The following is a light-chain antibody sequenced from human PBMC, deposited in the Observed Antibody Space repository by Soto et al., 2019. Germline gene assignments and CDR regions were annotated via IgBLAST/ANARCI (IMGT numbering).Light chain of an antibody. CDR1: SSDVGGYDY. J-gene: IGLJ3*02. CDR2: EVS. CDR3: QSYDRSLSGSV. V-gene: IGLV2-14*01. Sequence: QSALTQPASVSASPGQSITISCTGTSSDVGGYDYVSWYQQHPGKAPKLMIYEVSNRPSGISNRFSGSKSGNTASLTISGLQAEDEADYYCQSYDRSLSGSVFGGGTQLTVL.